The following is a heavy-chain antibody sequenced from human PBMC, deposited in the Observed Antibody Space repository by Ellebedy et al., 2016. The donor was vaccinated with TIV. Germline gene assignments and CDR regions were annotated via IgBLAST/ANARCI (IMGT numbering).Heavy chain of an antibody. Sequence: PGGSLRLSCAASGFTFRSYWMSWVRQAPGKGLEWVANIYQDGSEKYYVDSVKGRFTISRDNAKNSLYLQMNSLRVEDTAVYYCARRGSYGDYSVQINNGFDRWGQGTLVTVYS. CDR2: IYQDGSEK. D-gene: IGHD3-16*01. V-gene: IGHV3-7*01. J-gene: IGHJ5*02. CDR1: GFTFRSYW. CDR3: ARRGSYGDYSVQINNGFDR.